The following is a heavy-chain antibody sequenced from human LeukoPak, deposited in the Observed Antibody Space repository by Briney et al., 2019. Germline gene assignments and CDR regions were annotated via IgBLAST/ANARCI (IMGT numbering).Heavy chain of an antibody. J-gene: IGHJ4*02. CDR2: IYYSGST. D-gene: IGHD2-2*01. Sequence: SETLSLTCTVSGGSISSSSYYWGWSRQPPGKGLEWIGSIYYSGSTYYNPSLKSRVTISVDTSKNQFSLKLSSVTAADTAVYYCARGMWIVVVPTALDYFDYSGQGTLVTVSS. V-gene: IGHV4-39*07. CDR3: ARGMWIVVVPTALDYFDY. CDR1: GGSISSSSYY.